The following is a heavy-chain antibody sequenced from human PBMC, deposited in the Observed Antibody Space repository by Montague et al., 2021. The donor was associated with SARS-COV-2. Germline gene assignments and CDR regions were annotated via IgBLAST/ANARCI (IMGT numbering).Heavy chain of an antibody. CDR3: ALLGIAVDGTDNWFDS. CDR1: GFTSSSYL. D-gene: IGHD6-19*01. V-gene: IGHV3-74*01. J-gene: IGHJ5*01. CDR2: ITSDGSST. Sequence: SLRLSCAASGFTSSSYLMHWVRQAPGKGLVWVSRITSDGSSTSYADSVKGRFTISRDNAKNTLYLQMNSLRPEDTAVYYCALLGIAVDGTDNWFDSGGQGTLITVS.